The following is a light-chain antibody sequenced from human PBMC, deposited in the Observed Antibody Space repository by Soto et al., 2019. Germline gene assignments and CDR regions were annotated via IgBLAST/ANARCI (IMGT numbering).Light chain of an antibody. CDR2: GAS. CDR3: QQSYSMPLA. Sequence: DIQMTQYPSSLSASLGDRVTITCRASQDISNHLNWYQQTPGKAPRLLIYGASSLQSGVPSRFSGSGSGTDFTLTISSLQPEDFVSYYCQQSYSMPLAFGGGTKVDIK. J-gene: IGKJ4*01. CDR1: QDISNH. V-gene: IGKV1-39*01.